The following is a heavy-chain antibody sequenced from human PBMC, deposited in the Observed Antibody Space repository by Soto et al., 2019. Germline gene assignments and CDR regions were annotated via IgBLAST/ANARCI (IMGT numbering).Heavy chain of an antibody. V-gene: IGHV3-15*07. D-gene: IGHD2-21*02. CDR1: GFIFSNAW. CDR3: ATVSFGSTGDWRY. CDR2: IRSKTDGGTI. J-gene: IGHJ4*02. Sequence: EVQLVESGGDLVHPGGSLRLSCAASGFIFSNAWMNWVRQAPGKGLEWVGRIRSKTDGGTIDYAAPVKGRFTISRDDSKDTLYLQMNSLKTEDTALYYCATVSFGSTGDWRYWGQGTLVTVSS.